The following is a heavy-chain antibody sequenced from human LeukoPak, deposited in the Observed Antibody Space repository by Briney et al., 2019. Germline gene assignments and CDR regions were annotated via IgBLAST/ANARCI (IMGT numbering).Heavy chain of an antibody. CDR3: ARGGFFYYDSSGYMYYFDY. CDR2: IYPGDSDT. D-gene: IGHD3-22*01. J-gene: IGHJ4*02. Sequence: GESLKISCKGSGYSFTSYWIGWVRQMPGKGLEWMGIIYPGDSDTRYSPSFQGQVTISADKSISTAYLQWRSLKASDTAMYYCARGGFFYYDSSGYMYYFDYWGQGTLVTVSS. CDR1: GYSFTSYW. V-gene: IGHV5-51*01.